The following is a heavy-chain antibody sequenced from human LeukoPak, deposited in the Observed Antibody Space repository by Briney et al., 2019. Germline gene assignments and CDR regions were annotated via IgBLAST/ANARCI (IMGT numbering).Heavy chain of an antibody. CDR3: ARDLGYSYGLYWYFDL. CDR1: GFTFNSYG. Sequence: GGSLRLSCAASGFTFNSYGMHWVRQAPGKGLDWVAFIRYDGINKYYADSVKGRFTISRDNSKNTLYLQMGSLRADDMAVYYCARDLGYSYGLYWYFDLWGRGTLVTVSS. V-gene: IGHV3-30*02. J-gene: IGHJ2*01. D-gene: IGHD5-18*01. CDR2: IRYDGINK.